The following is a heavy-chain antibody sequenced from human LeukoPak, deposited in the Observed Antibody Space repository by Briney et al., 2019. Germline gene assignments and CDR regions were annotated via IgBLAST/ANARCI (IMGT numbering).Heavy chain of an antibody. CDR3: ARDSRYSSSWFDAFDI. Sequence: GGSLRLSCAASGFTFSSYSMNWVRQAPGKGLEWVSSISSSSSYIYYADPVKGRFTISRDNAKNSLYLQMNSLRAEDTAVYYCARDSRYSSSWFDAFDIWGQGTMVTVSS. CDR2: ISSSSSYI. D-gene: IGHD6-13*01. J-gene: IGHJ3*02. CDR1: GFTFSSYS. V-gene: IGHV3-21*01.